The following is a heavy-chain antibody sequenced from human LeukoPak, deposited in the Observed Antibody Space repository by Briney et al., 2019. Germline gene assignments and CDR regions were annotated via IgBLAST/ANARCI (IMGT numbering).Heavy chain of an antibody. D-gene: IGHD3-3*01. CDR3: AKTTIFGVVINTFDY. Sequence: GGSLRLSCAASGFTFSSYAMHWVRQAPGKGLEWVAVISYDGSNKYYADSVKGRFTISRDNSKNTLYLQMNSLRAEDTAVYYCAKTTIFGVVINTFDYWGQGTLVTVSS. CDR1: GFTFSSYA. V-gene: IGHV3-30-3*02. J-gene: IGHJ4*02. CDR2: ISYDGSNK.